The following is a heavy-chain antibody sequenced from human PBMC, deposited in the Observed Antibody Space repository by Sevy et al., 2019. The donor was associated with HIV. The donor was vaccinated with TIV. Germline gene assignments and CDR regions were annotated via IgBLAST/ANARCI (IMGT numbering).Heavy chain of an antibody. CDR3: ARDSPVDTYYYVASVFDY. Sequence: GGSLRLSCAASGFTFSSYSMNWVRQAPGKGLEWVSSISSSSYIYYADSVKGRFTISRDNAKNSLYLQMNSLRAEDTAVYYCARDSPVDTYYYVASVFDYWGQGTLVTVSS. CDR2: ISSSSYI. D-gene: IGHD3-10*02. J-gene: IGHJ4*02. CDR1: GFTFSSYS. V-gene: IGHV3-21*01.